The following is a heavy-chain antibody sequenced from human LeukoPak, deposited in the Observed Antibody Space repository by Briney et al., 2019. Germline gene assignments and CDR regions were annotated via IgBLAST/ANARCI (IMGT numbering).Heavy chain of an antibody. V-gene: IGHV3-20*04. CDR2: IHWKGSST. D-gene: IGHD3-22*01. CDR3: ARVSGLGSYYDSSGYPDY. Sequence: PGGSLRLSCAASGFTFDDYGMSWVRQAPGKGLEWVSGIHWKGSSTGYADSVKGRFTSSRDNAKNSLYLQMNSLRAEDTALYYCARVSGLGSYYDSSGYPDYWGQGTLVTVPS. J-gene: IGHJ4*02. CDR1: GFTFDDYG.